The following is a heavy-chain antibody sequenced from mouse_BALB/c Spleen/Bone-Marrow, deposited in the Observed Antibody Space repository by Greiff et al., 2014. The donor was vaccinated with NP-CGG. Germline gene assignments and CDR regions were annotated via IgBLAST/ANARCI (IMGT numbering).Heavy chain of an antibody. CDR2: IRLKSNNYAT. V-gene: IGHV6-6*02. J-gene: IGHJ4*01. Sequence: EVQGVESGGGLVQPGGSMKLSCVASGFTFRNYWMNWVRQSPEKGLEWVAEIRLKSNNYATLYAESVKGRFTLSRDDSKSSVYLQMNNLRAEDTGIYYGSRENSLRRLRAMDYWGQGTSVTVSA. CDR1: GFTFRNYW. D-gene: IGHD1-2*01. CDR3: SRENSLRRLRAMDY.